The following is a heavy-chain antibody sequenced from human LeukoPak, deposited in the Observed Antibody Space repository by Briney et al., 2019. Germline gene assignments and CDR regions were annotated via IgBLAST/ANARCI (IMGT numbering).Heavy chain of an antibody. D-gene: IGHD3-10*02. CDR1: GFTFSSYA. CDR2: ISGSGGKT. V-gene: IGHV3-23*01. J-gene: IGHJ6*04. CDR3: AELGITMIGGV. Sequence: GGSLRLSCAASGFTFSSYALTWVRQAPGKGLEWVSTISGSGGKTYYADSVKGRFTISRDNSKNTLYLQMNSLRAEDTAVYYCAELGITMIGGVWGKGTTVTISS.